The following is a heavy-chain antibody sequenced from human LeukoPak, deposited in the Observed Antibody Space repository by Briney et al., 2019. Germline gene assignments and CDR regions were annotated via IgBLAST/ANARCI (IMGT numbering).Heavy chain of an antibody. D-gene: IGHD3-10*01. CDR2: ISGSGGST. CDR1: GFTFSGYA. Sequence: GGSLRLSCAASGFTFSGYAMSWVRQAPGKGLEWVSAISGSGGSTYYADSVKGRFTISRDNSKNTLYLQMNSLRAEDTAVYYCAKDSYYYGSGSYYLSRYYYYGTDVWGKGTTVTVSS. CDR3: AKDSYYYGSGSYYLSRYYYYGTDV. V-gene: IGHV3-23*01. J-gene: IGHJ6*04.